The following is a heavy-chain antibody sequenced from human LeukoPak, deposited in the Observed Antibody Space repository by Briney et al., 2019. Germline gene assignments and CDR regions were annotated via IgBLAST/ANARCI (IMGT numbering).Heavy chain of an antibody. CDR2: IYSGGST. Sequence: PGGSLRLSCAASGFTVSSNYMSWVRQAPGKGLEWVSVIYSGGSTYYADSVKGRFTISRDNSKNTLYLQMNSLRAEDTAVYYCARCYSGYSSSWYWPCAFDIWGQGTMVTVSS. J-gene: IGHJ3*02. D-gene: IGHD6-13*01. V-gene: IGHV3-66*01. CDR1: GFTVSSNY. CDR3: ARCYSGYSSSWYWPCAFDI.